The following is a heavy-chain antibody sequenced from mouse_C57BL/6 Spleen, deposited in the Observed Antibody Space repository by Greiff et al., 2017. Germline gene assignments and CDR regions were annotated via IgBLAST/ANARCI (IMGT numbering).Heavy chain of an antibody. CDR3: TRGSAMDY. CDR1: GFTFSDAW. Sequence: EVQGVESGGGLVQPGGSMKLSCAASGFTFSDAWMDWVRQSPETGLEWVAEIRNKANNHATYYAESVKGRFTISRDDSKSSVYLQMNSLRAEDTCIYYCTRGSAMDYWGQGTSVTVSS. J-gene: IGHJ4*01. CDR2: IRNKANNHAT. V-gene: IGHV6-6*01.